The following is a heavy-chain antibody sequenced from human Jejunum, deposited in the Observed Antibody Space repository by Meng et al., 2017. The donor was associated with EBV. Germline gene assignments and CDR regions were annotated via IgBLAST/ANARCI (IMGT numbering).Heavy chain of an antibody. CDR3: AKGYTGYFSVDY. J-gene: IGHJ4*02. CDR2: IYSGGST. Sequence: EVQRVGCGGGLIRPGGSLRLSCAASGFSVSSLYMSWVRQAPGKGLECVSIIYSGGSTYYADSVKGRFTISRDNSKNTLYLQMNGLRAEDTAVYYCAKGYTGYFSVDYWGQGTLVTVSS. V-gene: IGHV3-53*01. D-gene: IGHD5-12*01. CDR1: GFSVSSLY.